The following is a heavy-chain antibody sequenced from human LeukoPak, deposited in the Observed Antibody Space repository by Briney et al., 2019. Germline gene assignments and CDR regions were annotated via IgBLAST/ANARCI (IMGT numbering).Heavy chain of an antibody. V-gene: IGHV3-30*18. Sequence: RGSLRLSCAASGFTFSSYGMHWVRQAPGKGLEWVAVISYDGSNKYYADSVKGRFTISRDNSKNTLYLQMNSLRAEDTAVYYCAKDHLYYFDYWGQGTLVTVSS. CDR2: ISYDGSNK. J-gene: IGHJ4*02. CDR3: AKDHLYYFDY. CDR1: GFTFSSYG.